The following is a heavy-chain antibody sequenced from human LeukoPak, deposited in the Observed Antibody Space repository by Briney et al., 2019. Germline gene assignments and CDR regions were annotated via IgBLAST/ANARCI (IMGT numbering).Heavy chain of an antibody. J-gene: IGHJ4*02. V-gene: IGHV1-2*02. D-gene: IGHD4-23*01. CDR2: INPNSGGT. CDR3: AREGYGGNSVRY. CDR1: GYTFTGYY. Sequence: ASAKVSCKASGYTFTGYYMHWVRQAPGQGLEWMGWINPNSGGTNYAQKFQGRVTMTRDTSISTAYMELSRLRSDDTAVYYCAREGYGGNSVRYWGQGTLVTVSS.